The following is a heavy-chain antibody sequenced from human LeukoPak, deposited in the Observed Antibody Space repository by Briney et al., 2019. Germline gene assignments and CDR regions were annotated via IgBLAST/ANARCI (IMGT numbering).Heavy chain of an antibody. V-gene: IGHV3-33*01. CDR2: IWYDGSNK. CDR1: GFTFSSYG. J-gene: IGHJ4*02. Sequence: PGGSLRLSCAASGFTFSSYGMHWVRQAPGKGLEWVAAIWYDGSNKNYADSAKGRFIISRDNSKDTVYLEMNGLRAEDTAVYYCAVDAAAISTRVHYWGQGTLVTVSS. D-gene: IGHD2-2*01. CDR3: AVDAAAISTRVHY.